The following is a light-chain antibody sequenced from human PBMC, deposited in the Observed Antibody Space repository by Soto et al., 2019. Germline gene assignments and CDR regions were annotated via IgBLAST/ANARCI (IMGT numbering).Light chain of an antibody. Sequence: EIVLTQSPGTLSFSPGERATLSCRASQSVSSSYLAWYQQKPGQAPRILIYGASIRATGITERFSGSGSGTDFTLTISRLEPEDLSVYFCQQYGSSPCTFGQGTKLEIK. CDR3: QQYGSSPCT. J-gene: IGKJ2*02. CDR2: GAS. CDR1: QSVSSSY. V-gene: IGKV3-20*01.